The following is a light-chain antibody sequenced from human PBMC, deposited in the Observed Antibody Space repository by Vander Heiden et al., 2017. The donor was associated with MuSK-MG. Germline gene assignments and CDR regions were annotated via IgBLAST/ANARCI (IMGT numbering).Light chain of an antibody. J-gene: IGKJ2*01. CDR1: QSIRSY. CDR2: AAS. CDR3: QQNYSTAYT. Sequence: DIHMIQSPSSLSASVGDRVTITCRASQSIRSYLNWYQQKPGKAPKLLIYAASSLQSGVPSRFSGSGSGTDFTLTISSLQPEDFATYYCQQNYSTAYTFGQGTKLEIK. V-gene: IGKV1-39*01.